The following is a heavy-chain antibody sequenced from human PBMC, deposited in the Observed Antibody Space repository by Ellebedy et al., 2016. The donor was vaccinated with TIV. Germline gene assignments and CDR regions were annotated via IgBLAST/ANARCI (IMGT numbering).Heavy chain of an antibody. CDR1: GFTFSSYA. V-gene: IGHV3-30*04. D-gene: IGHD5-18*01. CDR2: ISYDGSNK. J-gene: IGHJ6*02. Sequence: GGSLRLXCAASGFTFSSYAMHWVRQAPGKGLEWVAVISYDGSNKYYADSVKGRFTISRDNSKNTLYLQMNSLRAEDTAVYYRAREVDTAMASMDVWGQGTTVTVSS. CDR3: AREVDTAMASMDV.